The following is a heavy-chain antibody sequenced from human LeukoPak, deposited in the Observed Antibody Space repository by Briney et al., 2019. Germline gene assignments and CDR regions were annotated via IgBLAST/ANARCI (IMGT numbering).Heavy chain of an antibody. Sequence: SETLSLTCTVSGXSINTYFWSWIRQPPGKGLEWIGYIYYSGSTNYNPSLKSRVTISVDTSKNQFSLELSSVTAADTAVYYCARCIAAAGRSWFDPWGQGTLVTASS. J-gene: IGHJ5*02. V-gene: IGHV4-59*08. CDR2: IYYSGST. CDR3: ARCIAAAGRSWFDP. D-gene: IGHD6-13*01. CDR1: GXSINTYF.